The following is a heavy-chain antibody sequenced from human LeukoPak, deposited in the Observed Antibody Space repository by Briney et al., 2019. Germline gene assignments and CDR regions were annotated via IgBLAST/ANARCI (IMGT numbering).Heavy chain of an antibody. CDR1: GYTFTGYY. CDR3: ARVEVRDCTNGVCSAYYYYYMDV. Sequence: ASVKVSCKASGYTFTGYYMHWVRQAPGQGLEWMGWINPNSGGTNYAQKFQGRVTMTRDTSISTAYMELSRLRSDGTAVYYCARVEVRDCTNGVCSAYYYYYMDVWGKGTTVTVSS. D-gene: IGHD2-8*01. J-gene: IGHJ6*03. CDR2: INPNSGGT. V-gene: IGHV1-2*02.